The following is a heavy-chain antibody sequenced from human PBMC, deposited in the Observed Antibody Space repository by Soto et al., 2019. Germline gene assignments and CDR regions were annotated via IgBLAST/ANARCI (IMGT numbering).Heavy chain of an antibody. V-gene: IGHV1-18*01. CDR2: ISTYNGNT. D-gene: IGHD3-10*02. CDR3: ALGLGYVDYYYDLDV. Sequence: GASVKVSCKASGYTFTNYGITWVRQAPGQGPEWMGWISTYNGNTYYAQNLQGRVTMTTDTSTSTVYMELRSLRSDDTAVYYCALGLGYVDYYYDLDVWGQGTTVTVSS. CDR1: GYTFTNYG. J-gene: IGHJ6*02.